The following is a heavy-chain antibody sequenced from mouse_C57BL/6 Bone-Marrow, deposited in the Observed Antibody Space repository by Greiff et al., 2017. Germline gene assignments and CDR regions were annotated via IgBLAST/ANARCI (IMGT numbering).Heavy chain of an antibody. Sequence: QVHVKQPGAELVRPGTSVKLSCKASGYTFTSYWMHWVKQRPGQGLEWIGVIDPSDSYTNYNQKFKGKATLTVDTSSSTAYMQLSSLTSEDSAVYYCASDSYDYDWYFDVWGTGTTVTVSS. V-gene: IGHV1-59*01. CDR1: GYTFTSYW. J-gene: IGHJ1*03. D-gene: IGHD2-4*01. CDR2: IDPSDSYT. CDR3: ASDSYDYDWYFDV.